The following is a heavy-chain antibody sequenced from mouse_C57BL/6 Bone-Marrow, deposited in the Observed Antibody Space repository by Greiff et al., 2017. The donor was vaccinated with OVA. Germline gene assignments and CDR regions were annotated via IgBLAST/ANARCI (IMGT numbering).Heavy chain of an antibody. D-gene: IGHD4-1*01. J-gene: IGHJ2*01. CDR2: INPSTGGT. CDR3: ARSLNWDVYYFDY. V-gene: IGHV1-42*01. CDR1: GYSFTGYY. Sequence: EVKLMESGPELVKPGASVKISCKASGYSFTGYYMNWVKQSPEKSLEWIGEINPSTGGTTYNQKFKAKATLTVDKSSSTAYMQLKSLTSEDSAVYYCARSLNWDVYYFDYWGQGTTLTVSS.